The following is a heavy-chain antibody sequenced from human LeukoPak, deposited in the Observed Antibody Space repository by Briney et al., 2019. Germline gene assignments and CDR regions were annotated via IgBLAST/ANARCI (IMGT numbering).Heavy chain of an antibody. CDR1: GFTFSSYS. Sequence: GGSLRLSCAASGFTFSSYSINWVRQAPGKGLEWVSSISGDSNYIYYADSVRGRFTISRDNAKTALYLQMNSLRADDTSVYYCARGGGSYDYWGQGTLVTVSS. CDR3: ARGGGSYDY. CDR2: ISGDSNYI. D-gene: IGHD1-26*01. J-gene: IGHJ4*02. V-gene: IGHV3-21*01.